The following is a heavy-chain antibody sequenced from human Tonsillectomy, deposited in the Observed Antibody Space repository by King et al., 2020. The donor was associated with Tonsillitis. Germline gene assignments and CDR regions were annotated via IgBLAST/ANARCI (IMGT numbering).Heavy chain of an antibody. D-gene: IGHD3-3*01. CDR2: FSGDGWST. CDR1: GFTFDDYA. J-gene: IGHJ6*03. CDR3: AQSRSYYDFWSGSQDYYYMDV. V-gene: IGHV3-43*02. Sequence: VQLVESGGGVVQPGGSLRLSCAASGFTFDDYAMHWVRQAPGKGLEWVSLFSGDGWSTYYADSVKGWFTISRDNSKNSLYLQMNSLRTEDTALYYCAQSRSYYDFWSGSQDYYYMDVWGKGTTVTVSS.